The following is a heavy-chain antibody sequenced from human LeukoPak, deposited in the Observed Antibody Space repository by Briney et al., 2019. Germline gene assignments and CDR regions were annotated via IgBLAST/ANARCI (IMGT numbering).Heavy chain of an antibody. CDR1: GFTFSSYG. CDR3: AKGRCSGPGCDSFDY. V-gene: IGHV3-23*01. J-gene: IGHJ4*02. D-gene: IGHD5-12*01. Sequence: GGSLRLSCAASGFTFSSYGMNWVRQAPGKGLECVSIISDDSSFTYYLDSVKGRSTIFRDNSKNTLYLHMNSLKAEDTTVYYCAKGRCSGPGCDSFDYWGQGALVTVSS. CDR2: ISDDSSFT.